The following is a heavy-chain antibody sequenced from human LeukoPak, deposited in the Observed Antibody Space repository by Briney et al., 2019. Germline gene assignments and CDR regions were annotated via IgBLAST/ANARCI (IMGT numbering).Heavy chain of an antibody. CDR3: ARRSLQLWNYYFDY. CDR1: GGSFSGYY. CDR2: INHSGST. Sequence: NPSETLSLTCAVYGGSFSGYYWSWIRQPPGKGLEWIGEINHSGSTNYNPSLKSRVTISVDTSKNQFSLKLSSVTAADTAVYYCARRSLQLWNYYFDYWGQGTLVTVSS. J-gene: IGHJ4*02. V-gene: IGHV4-34*01. D-gene: IGHD5-18*01.